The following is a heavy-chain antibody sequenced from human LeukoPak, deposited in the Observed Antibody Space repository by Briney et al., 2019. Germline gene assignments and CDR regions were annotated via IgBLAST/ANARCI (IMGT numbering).Heavy chain of an antibody. V-gene: IGHV3-30*04. CDR2: KPYDGSNK. CDR1: GFTFRSYA. J-gene: IGHJ4*02. Sequence: GGSLRLSCSASGFTFRSYAMHWVRQAQGKGLEWVALKPYDGSNKSYGDSVKGRFTISRDNSKNTLYLQMNSLRGEDTAVYYCARDPSVGVVPSMTDYWGQGTLVTVSS. D-gene: IGHD3-3*01. CDR3: ARDPSVGVVPSMTDY.